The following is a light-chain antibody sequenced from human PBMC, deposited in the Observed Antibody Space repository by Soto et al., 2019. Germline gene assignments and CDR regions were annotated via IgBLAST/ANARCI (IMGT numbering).Light chain of an antibody. J-gene: IGKJ1*01. CDR2: GAS. CDR1: QSVSSSY. Sequence: EIVLTQSPGTLSLSPGERATLSCRASQSVSSSYLAWYQQKPGQAPRLLIYGASSRATGIPDRFSGSGSGSDFTLTLSTLEPEDFAVDYCQQYGSSPRTFGQGTKVEIK. CDR3: QQYGSSPRT. V-gene: IGKV3-20*01.